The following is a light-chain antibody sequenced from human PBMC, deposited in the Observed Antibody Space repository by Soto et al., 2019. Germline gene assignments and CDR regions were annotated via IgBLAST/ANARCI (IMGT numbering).Light chain of an antibody. J-gene: IGLJ1*01. Sequence: QSVLTQPASVSGSPGQSIAISCTGTSSDVGGYSYVSWYQQQPGKAPKLEISDVSNRPSGVSDRFSGSKSGNTASLTISGLQTEDEADYYCASYTTSSTYVFGTGTKVTV. CDR2: DVS. V-gene: IGLV2-14*01. CDR3: ASYTTSSTYV. CDR1: SSDVGGYSY.